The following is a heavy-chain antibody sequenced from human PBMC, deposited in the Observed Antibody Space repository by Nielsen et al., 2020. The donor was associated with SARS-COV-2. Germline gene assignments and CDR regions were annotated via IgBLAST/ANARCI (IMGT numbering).Heavy chain of an antibody. J-gene: IGHJ4*02. CDR1: GFTFSSYG. Sequence: GESLKISCAASGFTFSSYGMDWVRQAPGKGLEWVAVIWSDGSTNYYADSVKGRFTIARDNSKNALYLQMNSLRAEDTAVYYCVRDPGVVTHLYWGQGTLVTVSS. D-gene: IGHD4-23*01. CDR2: IWSDGSTN. CDR3: VRDPGVVTHLY. V-gene: IGHV3-33*01.